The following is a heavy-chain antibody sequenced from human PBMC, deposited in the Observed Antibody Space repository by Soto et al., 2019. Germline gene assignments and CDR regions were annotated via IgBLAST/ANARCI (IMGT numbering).Heavy chain of an antibody. CDR2: INPSGGST. Sequence: ASVKVSCKASGYTFTSYYMHWVRQAPGQGLEWMGIINPSGGSTSYAQKFQGRVTMTRDTSTSTVYMELSSLRSEDTAVYYCATPSLGVPPQIFSVFDFGAKGTLAPVPS. V-gene: IGHV1-46*01. D-gene: IGHD3-16*01. CDR1: GYTFTSYY. J-gene: IGHJ3*01. CDR3: ATPSLGVPPQIFSVFDF.